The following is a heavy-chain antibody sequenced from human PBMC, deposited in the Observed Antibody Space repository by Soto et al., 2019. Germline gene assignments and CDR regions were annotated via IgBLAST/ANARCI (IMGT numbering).Heavy chain of an antibody. Sequence: QVQLVQSGAEVQKPGSSVKVSCKASGCTFSSYAIRWVRQAPGQGLEWMGGIIPIFGTANYAQKFQVRVTIPADKSSITAERVLSILISEDTAVYDGERGTLHITIFGVVMPHYYYYYAMNGWGQETMVTGSS. CDR1: GCTFSSYA. CDR3: ERGTLHITIFGVVMPHYYYYYAMNG. CDR2: IIPIFGTA. V-gene: IGHV1-69*06. J-gene: IGHJ6*02. D-gene: IGHD3-3*01.